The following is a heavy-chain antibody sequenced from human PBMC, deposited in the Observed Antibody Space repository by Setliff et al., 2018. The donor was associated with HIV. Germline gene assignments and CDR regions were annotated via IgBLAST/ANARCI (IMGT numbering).Heavy chain of an antibody. CDR2: IKQDGSEK. CDR3: ARENGAYYGSNYFDY. Sequence: LRLSCAASGFTFSSHWMGWVRQAPGKGLEWVANIKQDGSEKHYVDSVKGRFTISRDNAKKSLYLQMNSLRAADTAVYYCARENGAYYGSNYFDYWGQGTLVTVSS. D-gene: IGHD3-10*01. V-gene: IGHV3-7*01. J-gene: IGHJ4*02. CDR1: GFTFSSHW.